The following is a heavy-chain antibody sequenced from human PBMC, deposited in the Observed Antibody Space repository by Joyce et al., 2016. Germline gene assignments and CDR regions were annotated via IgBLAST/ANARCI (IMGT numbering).Heavy chain of an antibody. V-gene: IGHV3-7*01. D-gene: IGHD3-10*01. CDR2: IKQDGSEK. CDR1: GFTFSNYW. J-gene: IGHJ4*02. CDR3: ARARDYYGSGSQPLDY. Sequence: EVQLVESGGGLVQPGGSLRLSCAASGFTFSNYWMSWVRQAPGKGLEWVANIKQDGSEKYYVDSVKGRFTISRDNAKNSLYLQMNSLRAEDTAVYYCARARDYYGSGSQPLDYWGQGTLVTVSS.